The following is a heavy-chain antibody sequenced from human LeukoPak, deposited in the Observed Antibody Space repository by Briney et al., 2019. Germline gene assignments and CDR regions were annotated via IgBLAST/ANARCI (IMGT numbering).Heavy chain of an antibody. CDR2: ISASGDAT. D-gene: IGHD5-12*01. CDR3: TKWTGYGDS. J-gene: IGHJ4*02. V-gene: IGHV3-23*01. Sequence: GGSLRLSCAASGFTFSSYGMHWVRQAPGKGLEWVSGISASGDATYYADSVKGRFTISRDNSKNTLDLQMNSLRADDTAVYYCTKWTGYGDSWGQGTLVTVSS. CDR1: GFTFSSYG.